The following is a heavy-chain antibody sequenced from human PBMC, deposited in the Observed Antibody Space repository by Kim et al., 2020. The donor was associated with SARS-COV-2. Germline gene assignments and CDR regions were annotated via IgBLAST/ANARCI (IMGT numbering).Heavy chain of an antibody. CDR2: IIPIFGTA. CDR3: ARGGYGSGMGYYYYGMDV. CDR1: GGTFSSYA. V-gene: IGHV1-69*13. J-gene: IGHJ6*02. Sequence: SVKVSCKASGGTFSSYAISWVRQAPGQGLEWMGGIIPIFGTANYAQKFQGRVTITADESTSTAYMELSSLRSEDTAVYYCARGGYGSGMGYYYYGMDVRGQGTTVTVSS. D-gene: IGHD3-10*01.